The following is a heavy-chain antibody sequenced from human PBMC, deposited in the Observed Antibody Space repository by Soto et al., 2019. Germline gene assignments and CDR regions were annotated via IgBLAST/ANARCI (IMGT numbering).Heavy chain of an antibody. CDR1: GYTFTGYY. CDR3: ARGVHYDSSGYYYFY. D-gene: IGHD3-22*01. Sequence: GASVKVSCKASGYTFTGYYMHWVRQAPGQGLEWMGWINPNSGGTNYAQKFQGRVTMTRDTSISTAYMELSRLRSDDTAMYYCARGVHYDSSGYYYFYWGRGTLVTVSS. V-gene: IGHV1-2*02. J-gene: IGHJ4*02. CDR2: INPNSGGT.